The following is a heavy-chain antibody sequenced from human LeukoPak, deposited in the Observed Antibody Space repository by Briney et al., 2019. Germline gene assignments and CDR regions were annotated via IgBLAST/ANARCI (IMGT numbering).Heavy chain of an antibody. CDR2: IKGDGSET. J-gene: IGHJ5*02. CDR3: GRGQIGVSVIVH. CDR1: GFTFSDYW. V-gene: IGHV3-74*01. D-gene: IGHD3-22*01. Sequence: GASLRLSCAASGFTFSDYWMHWARQLAGDGLVWVSLIKGDGSETNYADSVKGRLTTPRDNAKNTLFLQMNSQRVDETAVYYCGRGQIGVSVIVHWGQGTLVTVSS.